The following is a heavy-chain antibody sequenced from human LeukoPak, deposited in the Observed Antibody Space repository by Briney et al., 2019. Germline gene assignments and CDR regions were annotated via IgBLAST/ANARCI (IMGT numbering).Heavy chain of an antibody. CDR3: TRDHRDDWNPGYYFDY. CDR2: IKTKLYGGTT. D-gene: IGHD1-1*01. V-gene: IGHV3-49*04. J-gene: IGHJ4*02. Sequence: PGGSLRLSCTASGFAFCDFAMNWVRQAPGKGLEWVGFIKTKLYGGTTEYAASVKGRFTISRDDSKAIAYLQMNSLKTEDTAVYYCTRDHRDDWNPGYYFDYWGQGTLVTVSS. CDR1: GFAFCDFA.